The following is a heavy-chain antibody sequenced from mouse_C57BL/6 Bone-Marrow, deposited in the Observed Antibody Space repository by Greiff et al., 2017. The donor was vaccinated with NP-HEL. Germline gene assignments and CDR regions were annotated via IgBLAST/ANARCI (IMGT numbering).Heavy chain of an antibody. Sequence: QVQLKQPGAELVKPGASVKLSCKASGYTFTSYWMQWVKQRPGQGLEWIGEIDPSDSYTNYNQQLKGKATLTVDTSSSTAYMQLSSLTSEDSAVYYCASLITTALEGFAYWGQGTLVTVSA. V-gene: IGHV1-50*01. CDR3: ASLITTALEGFAY. CDR2: IDPSDSYT. J-gene: IGHJ3*01. D-gene: IGHD1-2*01. CDR1: GYTFTSYW.